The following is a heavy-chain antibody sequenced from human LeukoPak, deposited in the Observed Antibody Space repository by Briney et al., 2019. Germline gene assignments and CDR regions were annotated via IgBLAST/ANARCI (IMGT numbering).Heavy chain of an antibody. V-gene: IGHV3-73*01. CDR2: IRSKANSYAT. D-gene: IGHD3-22*01. CDR3: TRPSYDSSVSGVVY. J-gene: IGHJ4*02. Sequence: GGSLRLSCAPSGFTFSGSAIHWVRQASGKGLECVGRIRSKANSYATTDVASVRGRFSISRDDSKNTAYLQMNSLKTEDTAVYYCTRPSYDSSVSGVVYWGQGTLVTVSS. CDR1: GFTFSGSA.